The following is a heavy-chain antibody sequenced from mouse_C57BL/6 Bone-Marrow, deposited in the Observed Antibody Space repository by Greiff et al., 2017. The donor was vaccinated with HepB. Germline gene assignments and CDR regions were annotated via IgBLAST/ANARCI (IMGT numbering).Heavy chain of an antibody. CDR1: GFTFSDYG. CDR2: ISSGSNTI. V-gene: IGHV5-17*01. Sequence: EVKLVESGGGLVKPGGSLKLSCAASGFTFSDYGMHWVRQAPEKGLEWVAYISSGSNTIYYADTVKGRFTISRDNAKNTLFLQMTSMRSEETAMYYCARRTTVGAVYWYFDVWGTGTTVTDSS. J-gene: IGHJ1*03. D-gene: IGHD1-1*01. CDR3: ARRTTVGAVYWYFDV.